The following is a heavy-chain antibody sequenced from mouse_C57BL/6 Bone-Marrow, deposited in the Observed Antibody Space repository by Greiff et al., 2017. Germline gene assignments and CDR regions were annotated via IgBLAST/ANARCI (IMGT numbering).Heavy chain of an antibody. Sequence: EVQLQQSGAELVRPGASVKLSCTASGFNIKDDYMHWVKQRPERGLEWIGWIDPENGDTEYASKFQGKATITADTSSNTAYLQLSSLTSEDTAVYYCTHILFITTVVGYFDVWGTGTTVTVSS. V-gene: IGHV14-4*01. CDR2: IDPENGDT. CDR1: GFNIKDDY. D-gene: IGHD1-1*01. CDR3: THILFITTVVGYFDV. J-gene: IGHJ1*03.